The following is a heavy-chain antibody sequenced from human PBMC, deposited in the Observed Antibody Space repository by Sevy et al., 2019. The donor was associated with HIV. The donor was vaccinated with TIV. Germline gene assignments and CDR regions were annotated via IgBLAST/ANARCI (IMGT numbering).Heavy chain of an antibody. CDR3: AGGDTTMITDLDY. CDR2: VTSDGTT. CDR1: GLTLTTTG. V-gene: IGHV3-23*01. Sequence: GGSLRLSCAASGLTLTTTGMSWVRQAPGKGLEWVAGVTSDGTTYYADSVRDRFTVSRDNSKNTPYLQLNSLRADDTAVFYCAGGDTTMITDLDYWGQGTLVTVSS. J-gene: IGHJ4*02. D-gene: IGHD3-16*01.